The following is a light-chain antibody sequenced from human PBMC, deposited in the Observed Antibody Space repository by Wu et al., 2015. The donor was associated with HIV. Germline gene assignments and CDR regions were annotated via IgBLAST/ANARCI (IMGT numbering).Light chain of an antibody. CDR2: AAS. V-gene: IGKV1-39*01. J-gene: IGKJ1*01. Sequence: DIQMIQSPSSLSASVGDRVTITCRASQSISTYLNWYQQRPGKAPNLLIYAASSFQSGVPSRFSGSGSGTDFTLTISSLQPEDSATYYCQQSYSTPRTFGQGTKVEIK. CDR1: QSISTY. CDR3: QQSYSTPRT.